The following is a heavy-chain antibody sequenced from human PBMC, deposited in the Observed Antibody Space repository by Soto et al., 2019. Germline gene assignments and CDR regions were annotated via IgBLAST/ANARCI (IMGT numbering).Heavy chain of an antibody. CDR2: IIPIFGTA. V-gene: IGHV1-69*13. CDR3: ARTPEGATRHYGMDV. D-gene: IGHD5-12*01. CDR1: GGAIGSKA. J-gene: IGHJ6*01. Sequence: VKACSEDRGGAIGSKARCWPQQAPRQGLEWMGGIIPIFGTANYAQKFQGRVTITADESTSTAYMELSSLRSEDTAVYYCARTPEGATRHYGMDVWGQGPTVTVSS.